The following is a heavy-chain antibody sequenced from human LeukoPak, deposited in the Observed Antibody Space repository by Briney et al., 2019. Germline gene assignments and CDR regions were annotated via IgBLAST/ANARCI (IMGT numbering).Heavy chain of an antibody. V-gene: IGHV3-21*01. CDR3: ARGRSITILRGVAISDGFDI. CDR1: GFTFSTHG. D-gene: IGHD3-10*01. Sequence: PGGSLILSCAASGFTFSTHGMNWVRQAPGKGLEWVSFIDTTTSYKYYADSVKGRFTISRDNAKNSLYLQMNSLRADDTAFYYCARGRSITILRGVAISDGFDIWGQGTMVTVSS. J-gene: IGHJ3*02. CDR2: IDTTTSYK.